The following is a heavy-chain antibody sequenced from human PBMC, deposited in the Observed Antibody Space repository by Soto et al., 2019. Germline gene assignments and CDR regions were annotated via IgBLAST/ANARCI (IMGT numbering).Heavy chain of an antibody. CDR2: IVVGSGNT. CDR1: GFTFTSSA. J-gene: IGHJ6*03. CDR3: AALTSTEYSSSSGYYYYYMDV. Sequence: SVKVSCKASGFTFTSSAMQWVRQARGQRLEWIGWIVVGSGNTNYAQKFQERVTITRDMSTSTAYMELSSLRSEDTAVYYCAALTSTEYSSSSGYYYYYMDVWGKGTTVTVSS. V-gene: IGHV1-58*02. D-gene: IGHD6-6*01.